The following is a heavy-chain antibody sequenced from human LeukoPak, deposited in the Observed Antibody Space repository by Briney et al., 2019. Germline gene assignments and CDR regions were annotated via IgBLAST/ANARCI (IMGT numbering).Heavy chain of an antibody. D-gene: IGHD6-13*01. J-gene: IGHJ4*02. CDR3: ARSPGIASSFDY. CDR1: GFTFSSYG. CDR2: IWYDGSNK. V-gene: IGHV3-33*01. Sequence: GGSLRLSCAASGFTFSSYGMHWVRQAPGKGREWVAVIWYDGSNKYYADSVKGRFTISRDNSKNTLYLQMNSLRAEDTAVYYCARSPGIASSFDYWGQGTLVTVSS.